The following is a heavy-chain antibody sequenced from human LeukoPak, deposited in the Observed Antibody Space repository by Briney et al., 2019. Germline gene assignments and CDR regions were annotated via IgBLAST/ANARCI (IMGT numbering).Heavy chain of an antibody. V-gene: IGHV3-30*18. D-gene: IGHD2-15*01. J-gene: IGHJ4*02. Sequence: GRSLRLSCAASGFTFSSYGMHWVRQAPGKGLEWVAVISYDGSSKYYADSVKGRFTISRDNSKNTLYLQMNSLRAEDTAVYYCAKGRLGYCSGGSCWHFDYWGQGTLVTVSS. CDR3: AKGRLGYCSGGSCWHFDY. CDR2: ISYDGSSK. CDR1: GFTFSSYG.